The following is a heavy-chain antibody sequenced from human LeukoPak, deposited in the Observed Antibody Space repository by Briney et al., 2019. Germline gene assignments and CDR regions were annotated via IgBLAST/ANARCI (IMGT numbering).Heavy chain of an antibody. Sequence: PGGSLRLSCAASGFTFDSYGMRWVRQAPGKGLEWVSVIYSGGSTYYADSVKGRFTISRDNSKNTLYLQMNSLRAEDTAVYYCARVLERPNWGQGTLVTVSS. CDR3: ARVLERPN. CDR1: GFTFDSYG. V-gene: IGHV3-53*01. D-gene: IGHD1-1*01. J-gene: IGHJ4*02. CDR2: IYSGGST.